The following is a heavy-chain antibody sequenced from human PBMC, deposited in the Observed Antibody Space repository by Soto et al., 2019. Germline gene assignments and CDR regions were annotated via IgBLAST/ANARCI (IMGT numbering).Heavy chain of an antibody. D-gene: IGHD3-10*01. CDR1: GYTFTNYD. V-gene: IGHV1-18*01. J-gene: IGHJ4*02. CDR3: ARVARDVEMAKKIDY. Sequence: SSVKVSCKASGYTFTNYDITWGRQAPAQGLEWMGWISTYNGNTNYAENLPYRVNMTTDTSTSTAYRELRSLRSDETAVYYCARVARDVEMAKKIDYWGQGSMVTVSS. CDR2: ISTYNGNT.